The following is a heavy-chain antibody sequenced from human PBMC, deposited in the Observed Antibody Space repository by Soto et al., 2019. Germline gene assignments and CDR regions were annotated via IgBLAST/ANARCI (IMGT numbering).Heavy chain of an antibody. CDR3: ARSREFDY. V-gene: IGHV4-30-2*01. CDR1: GGSLSGATYS. J-gene: IGHJ4*02. Sequence: SETLSLTCGVSGGSLSGATYSLNWIRQPPGKGLEWIGYIFPSGTTYYNPSLKSRVTISIDVSKNQFSLSLRSLTAADTAVYYCARSREFDYWSQGTLVTVSS. CDR2: IFPSGTT.